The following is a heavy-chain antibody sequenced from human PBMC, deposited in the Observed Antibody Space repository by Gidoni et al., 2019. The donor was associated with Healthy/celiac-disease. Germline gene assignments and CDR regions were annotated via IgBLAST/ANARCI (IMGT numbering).Heavy chain of an antibody. Sequence: QVQLVESGGGVVQPGRSLRLSCAASGFTFSSYGMHWVRQAPGKGLEWVAVISYDGSNKYYADSVKGRFTISRDNSKNTLYLQMNSLRAEDTAVYYCAKAELYYYDSSGYFFDYWGQGTLVTVSS. CDR2: ISYDGSNK. V-gene: IGHV3-30*18. D-gene: IGHD3-22*01. CDR1: GFTFSSYG. J-gene: IGHJ4*02. CDR3: AKAELYYYDSSGYFFDY.